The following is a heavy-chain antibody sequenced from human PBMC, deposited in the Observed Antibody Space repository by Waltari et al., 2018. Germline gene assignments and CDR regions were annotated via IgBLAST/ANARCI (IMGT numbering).Heavy chain of an antibody. D-gene: IGHD2-21*02. V-gene: IGHV3-48*04. CDR2: ISSSSSTI. CDR1: GSTFSTYS. Sequence: EVQLVESGGGLVQPGGSLGLSCAASGSTFSTYSMNWVRQAPGKGLEWVSYISSSSSTIYYADSVKGRFTVSRDNAKNSLYLQMNSLRAEDTAVYYCARDNDYYFDYWGQGTLVTVSS. J-gene: IGHJ4*02. CDR3: ARDNDYYFDY.